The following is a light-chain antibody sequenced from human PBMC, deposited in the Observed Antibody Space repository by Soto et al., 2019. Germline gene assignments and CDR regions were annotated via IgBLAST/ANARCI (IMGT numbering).Light chain of an antibody. J-gene: IGKJ1*01. CDR2: NSS. V-gene: IGKV3-20*01. Sequence: EIVLTQSPGTLSLSPGERATISCRASQSVRSNYLAWYQQKPGQAPRLLISNSSTRATGIPDRFSGSGSGTDFTLTISRLEPEDFALYYCQQYRDLPQTFGQGTQVEIK. CDR1: QSVRSNY. CDR3: QQYRDLPQT.